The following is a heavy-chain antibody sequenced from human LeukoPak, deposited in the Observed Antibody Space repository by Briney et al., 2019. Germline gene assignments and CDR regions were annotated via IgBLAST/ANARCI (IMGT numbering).Heavy chain of an antibody. Sequence: GGSLRLSCAASGFTFSNYWMSWVRQAPGEGLEWVSVIYNGDNTNYADSVKGRFTISRDNSKNTLYLHMNSLRAEDTAVYYCATTKLWLAFDSWGQGTLVTVSS. CDR2: IYNGDNT. J-gene: IGHJ4*02. D-gene: IGHD6-19*01. CDR3: ATTKLWLAFDS. V-gene: IGHV3-53*01. CDR1: GFTFSNYW.